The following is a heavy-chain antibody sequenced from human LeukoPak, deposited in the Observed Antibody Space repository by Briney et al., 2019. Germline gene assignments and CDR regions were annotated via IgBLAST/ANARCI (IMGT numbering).Heavy chain of an antibody. CDR3: ATDPRFLEWLPNDY. D-gene: IGHD3-3*01. Sequence: GGSLRLSCAASGFTFSSYSMNWVRQAPGQGLEWVSSISSSSSYIYYADSVKGRFTISRDNAKNSLYLQMNSLRAEDTAVYYCATDPRFLEWLPNDYWGQGALVTVSS. CDR2: ISSSSSYI. CDR1: GFTFSSYS. V-gene: IGHV3-21*01. J-gene: IGHJ4*02.